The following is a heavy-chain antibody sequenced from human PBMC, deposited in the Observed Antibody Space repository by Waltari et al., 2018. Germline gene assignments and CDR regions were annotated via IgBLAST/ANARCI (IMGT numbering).Heavy chain of an antibody. CDR2: IYTSGST. D-gene: IGHD6-13*01. V-gene: IGHV4-61*02. J-gene: IGHJ6*03. Sequence: QVQLQESGPGLVKPSQTLSLTCTVSGGSISSGSYYWSWIRQPAGKGLEWIGRIYTSGSTNYNPSLKSRFTISVDTSKNQFSLKRSSVTAADTAVYYCARGYSSSWPYYYYYMDVWGKGTTVTVSS. CDR1: GGSISSGSYY. CDR3: ARGYSSSWPYYYYYMDV.